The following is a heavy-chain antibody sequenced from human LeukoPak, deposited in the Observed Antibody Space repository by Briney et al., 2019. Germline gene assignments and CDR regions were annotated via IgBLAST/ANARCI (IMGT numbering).Heavy chain of an antibody. CDR1: GYTFTGYY. J-gene: IGHJ5*02. CDR2: INPNSGGT. V-gene: IGHV1-2*02. D-gene: IGHD2-2*01. Sequence: ASVKVSCKASGYTFTGYYMHWMRQAPGQGLEWMGWINPNSGGTNYAQKFQGRVTMTRDTSISTAYMELSRLRSDDTAVYYCARFVVVPAANSRNWFDPWGQGTLVTVSS. CDR3: ARFVVVPAANSRNWFDP.